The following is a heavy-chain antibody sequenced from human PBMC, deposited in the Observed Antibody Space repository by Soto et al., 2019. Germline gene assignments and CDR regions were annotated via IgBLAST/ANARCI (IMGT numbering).Heavy chain of an antibody. J-gene: IGHJ4*03. CDR3: ARPKIAAAGTSYFDY. CDR2: IYPGDSDT. CDR1: GYSFTSYW. D-gene: IGHD6-13*01. Sequence: GEALKISCKGSGYSFTSYWIGWVRQMPGKGLEWMGIIYPGDSDTRYSPSFQGQVTISADKSISTAYLQWSSLKASDTAMYYCARPKIAAAGTSYFDYWGQGTLVPISS. V-gene: IGHV5-51*01.